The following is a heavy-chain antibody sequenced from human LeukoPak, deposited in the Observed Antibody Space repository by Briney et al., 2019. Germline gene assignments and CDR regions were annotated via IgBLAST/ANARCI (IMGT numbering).Heavy chain of an antibody. CDR2: VSNSGGVT. D-gene: IGHD6-13*01. V-gene: IGHV3-23*01. CDR3: AKVTAAAGRAFDI. CDR1: GFTFFNYA. Sequence: GGSLRLSCAASGFTFFNYALIWVRQAPGKGLEWVSGVSNSGGVTYYADSVKGRFTISRDNSKNTLYLQMNSLRAEDTAVYYCAKVTAAAGRAFDIWGQGTMVTVSS. J-gene: IGHJ3*02.